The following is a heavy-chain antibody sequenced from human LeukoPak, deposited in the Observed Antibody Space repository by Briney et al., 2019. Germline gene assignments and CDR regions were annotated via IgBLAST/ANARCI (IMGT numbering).Heavy chain of an antibody. CDR2: IYYSGST. Sequence: PSETLSLTCTVSGGSISSYYWSWIRQPPGKGLEWIAYIYYSGSTNYNPSLKSRVTISVDTSKNQFSLKLSSVTAADTAVYYCAREELPGAFDIWGQGTMVTVSS. J-gene: IGHJ3*02. D-gene: IGHD1-26*01. V-gene: IGHV4-59*01. CDR3: AREELPGAFDI. CDR1: GGSISSYY.